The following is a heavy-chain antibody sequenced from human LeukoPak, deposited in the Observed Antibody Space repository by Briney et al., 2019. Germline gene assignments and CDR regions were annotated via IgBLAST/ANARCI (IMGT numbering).Heavy chain of an antibody. CDR3: ARLPGGDYDNWFDP. CDR1: GGSFSGYY. CDR2: INHSGST. J-gene: IGHJ5*02. D-gene: IGHD4-17*01. V-gene: IGHV4-34*01. Sequence: PLETLSLTCAVYGGSFSGYYWSWIRQPPGKGLEWIGEINHSGSTNYNPSLKSRVTISVDTSKNQFSLKLSSVTAADTAVYYCARLPGGDYDNWFDPWGQGTLVTVSS.